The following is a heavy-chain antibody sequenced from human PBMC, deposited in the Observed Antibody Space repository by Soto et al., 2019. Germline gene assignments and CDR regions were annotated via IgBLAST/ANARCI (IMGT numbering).Heavy chain of an antibody. Sequence: ETLSLTCAVYGGSFSGYYWSWIRQPPGKGLEWIGEINHSGSTSYNPSLKSRVTISVDTSNNHFSLKLSSVTAADTAVYYCARGYAAPRAADWGQGTRVTVSS. CDR2: INHSGST. J-gene: IGHJ4*02. D-gene: IGHD2-15*01. CDR3: ARGYAAPRAAD. V-gene: IGHV4-34*01. CDR1: GGSFSGYY.